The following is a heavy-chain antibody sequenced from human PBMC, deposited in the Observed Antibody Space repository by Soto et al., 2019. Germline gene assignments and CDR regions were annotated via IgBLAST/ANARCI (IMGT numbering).Heavy chain of an antibody. V-gene: IGHV3-30-3*01. CDR2: ISYDGSNK. D-gene: IGHD6-13*01. J-gene: IGHJ6*02. CDR3: ASNGGQQLARRLGYYYYGMDV. Sequence: QVQLVESGGGVVQPGRSLRLSCAASGFTFSSYAMHWVRQAPGKGLEWVAVISYDGSNKYYADSVKGRFTISRDNSKNTLYLQRNSLRAEDTAVYYCASNGGQQLARRLGYYYYGMDVWGQGTTVTVSS. CDR1: GFTFSSYA.